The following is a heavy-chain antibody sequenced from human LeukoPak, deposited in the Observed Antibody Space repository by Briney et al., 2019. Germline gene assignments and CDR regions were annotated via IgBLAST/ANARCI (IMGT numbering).Heavy chain of an antibody. J-gene: IGHJ5*02. V-gene: IGHV4-39*07. CDR2: IYYSGTT. CDR3: ARDKGDYGDYYWFDP. CDR1: GGSISSSPYY. D-gene: IGHD4-17*01. Sequence: PSETLSLTCTVSGGSISSSPYYWGWIRQPPGKGLEWIGSIYYSGTTHYNPSLESRVTISVDTSKNQFSLKLRSVTAADTAVYYCARDKGDYGDYYWFDPWGQGTLVTVSS.